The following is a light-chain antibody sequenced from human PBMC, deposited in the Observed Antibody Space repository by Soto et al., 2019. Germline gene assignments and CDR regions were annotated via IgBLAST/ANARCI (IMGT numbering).Light chain of an antibody. CDR1: QGVGSN. Sequence: EIVMTQSPATLSVSPGERATLSCRASQGVGSNLAWYQQKPGQAPRLLIFGTSTRATGIPARFSCSGSGTEFSLTISSLQSEDFAVYYCQQYNNWPPWTFGQGTKVEIK. J-gene: IGKJ1*01. V-gene: IGKV3-15*01. CDR3: QQYNNWPPWT. CDR2: GTS.